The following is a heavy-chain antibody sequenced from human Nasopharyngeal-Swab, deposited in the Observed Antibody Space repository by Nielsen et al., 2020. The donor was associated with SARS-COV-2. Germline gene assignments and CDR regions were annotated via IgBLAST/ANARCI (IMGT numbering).Heavy chain of an antibody. D-gene: IGHD1-1*01. J-gene: IGHJ4*02. V-gene: IGHV3-33*01. Sequence: VRQAPGKGLKWVAVIWFDGSSDYYADSVKGRFTVSRDNSRNRLYLQMDSLRAEDSAVYYCVRAFNWNDAFNYCGQGTLVTVSS. CDR2: IWFDGSSD. CDR3: VRAFNWNDAFNY.